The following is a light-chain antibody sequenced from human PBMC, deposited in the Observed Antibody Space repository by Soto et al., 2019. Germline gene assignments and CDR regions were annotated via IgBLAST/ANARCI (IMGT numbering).Light chain of an antibody. CDR3: SSYTSSSTLYV. J-gene: IGLJ1*01. Sequence: QSALTQPASVSGSPGQTITISCTGTSSDIGGYDYVSWYQQHPGKAPKLIFYDVDNRPSGFSNRFSASKSGSTASLTISGLQAEDEADYYCSSYTSSSTLYVFGSGTKVTVL. CDR2: DVD. V-gene: IGLV2-14*01. CDR1: SSDIGGYDY.